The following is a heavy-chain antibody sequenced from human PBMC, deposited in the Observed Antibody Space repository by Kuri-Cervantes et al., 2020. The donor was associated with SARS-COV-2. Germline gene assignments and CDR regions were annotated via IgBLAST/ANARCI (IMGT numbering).Heavy chain of an antibody. V-gene: IGHV3-23*01. Sequence: GGSLRLSCAASGFTFYNFGMTWVRQAPGKGLEWVSTINGGGDPTFYADSMKGRFTISRDNSKNMLYLQMSSLRAEDTAIYYCAKGTFDIWGQGTMVTVSS. CDR1: GFTFYNFG. J-gene: IGHJ3*02. CDR2: INGGGDPT. CDR3: AKGTFDI.